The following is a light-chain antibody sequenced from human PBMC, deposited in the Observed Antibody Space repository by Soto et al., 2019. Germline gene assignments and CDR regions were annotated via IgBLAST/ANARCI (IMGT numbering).Light chain of an antibody. CDR3: QQYDNSIT. Sequence: EIVLTQSPDTLSLSPGESATLSCRASQSVSSSYLAWYQQRPGQAPRLLIYGASSRATGIPDRFSGSGSGTDCTLTISRLEPEDVAVFYCQQYDNSITFGQGTRLEIE. J-gene: IGKJ5*01. CDR2: GAS. V-gene: IGKV3-20*01. CDR1: QSVSSSY.